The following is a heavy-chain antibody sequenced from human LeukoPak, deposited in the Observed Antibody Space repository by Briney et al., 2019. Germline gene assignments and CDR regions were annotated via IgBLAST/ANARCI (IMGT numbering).Heavy chain of an antibody. D-gene: IGHD3-10*01. V-gene: IGHV3-30-3*01. CDR1: GFTFRNYV. Sequence: GGSLRLSCTASGFTFRNYVIHWVRQAPGKGLEWVAVTSSDLNVKLYADSVKGRFTISRDNSRSTLYLQMNSLRPEDTAIYYCAREGYYGSGSPPSLYFDYWGQGTLVTVSS. CDR2: TSSDLNVK. J-gene: IGHJ4*02. CDR3: AREGYYGSGSPPSLYFDY.